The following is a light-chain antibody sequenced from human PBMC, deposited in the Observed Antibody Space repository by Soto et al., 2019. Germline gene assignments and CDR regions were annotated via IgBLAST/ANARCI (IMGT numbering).Light chain of an antibody. CDR2: SNN. CDR3: AAWDDSLKGYV. J-gene: IGLJ1*01. V-gene: IGLV1-44*01. CDR1: SSNIGSNF. Sequence: QSVLTQPPSASGTPGKRVTISCSGGSSNIGSNFVNWYQQLPGAAPKLLIYSNNQRPSGVPDRFSGSKSGPSASLAISGLQSEDEADYYCAAWDDSLKGYVFGTGTKVTVL.